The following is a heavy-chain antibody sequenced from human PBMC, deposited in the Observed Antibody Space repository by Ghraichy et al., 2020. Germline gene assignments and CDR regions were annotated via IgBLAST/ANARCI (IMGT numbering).Heavy chain of an antibody. CDR1: GFTFSNCA. J-gene: IGHJ4*02. D-gene: IGHD2-2*01. V-gene: IGHV3-23*01. CDR2: ISGSGGST. Sequence: GGSLRLSCAASGFTFSNCAMSWVRQAPGKGLEWVSVISGSGGSTYYADSVKGRFTISRDNSKNTLYLQMNSLRAEDRAVYYCAKSCSTSCYSPNDYWGQGTLVTVSS. CDR3: AKSCSTSCYSPNDY.